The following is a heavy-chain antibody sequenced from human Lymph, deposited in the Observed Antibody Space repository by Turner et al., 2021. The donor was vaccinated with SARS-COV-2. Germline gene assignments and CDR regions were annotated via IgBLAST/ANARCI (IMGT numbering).Heavy chain of an antibody. V-gene: IGHV3-53*01. Sequence: EVQRVESGGGLIQPGASLRLSCAAYGFTVGYNYITWVRRAPGKGLEWVSVIYSGGSTYYADSVKGRFTISRDSSKNTLYLQMNSLRAEDTAVYYCARDLMEVGGMDVWGQGTTVTVSS. CDR2: IYSGGST. J-gene: IGHJ6*02. CDR3: ARDLMEVGGMDV. D-gene: IGHD3-3*01. CDR1: GFTVGYNY.